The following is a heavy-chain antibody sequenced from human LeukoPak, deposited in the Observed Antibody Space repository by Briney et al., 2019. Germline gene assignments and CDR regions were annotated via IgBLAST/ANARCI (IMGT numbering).Heavy chain of an antibody. CDR3: ARNPLPAAARHFAY. J-gene: IGHJ4*02. Sequence: PGGSLRLSCVASGFTFSSYSMNWVRQAPGKGLEWLAVISSDGSLEYYADSVKGRFTISRDNSKNTLYLQMNSLRPEDTAVYYCARNPLPAAARHFAYWGQGTLVTVSS. V-gene: IGHV3-30*03. CDR1: GFTFSSYS. D-gene: IGHD2-2*01. CDR2: ISSDGSLE.